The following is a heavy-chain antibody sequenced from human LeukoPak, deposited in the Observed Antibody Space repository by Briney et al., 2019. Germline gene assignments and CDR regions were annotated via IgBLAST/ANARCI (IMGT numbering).Heavy chain of an antibody. CDR3: ARGQEGATWEYYYYGMDV. CDR2: INPNSGNT. CDR1: GYAFTGYY. D-gene: IGHD1-26*01. Sequence: ASVKVSCKASGYAFTGYYMHWVRQAPGQGLEWMGWINPNSGNTGYAQKFQGRVTMTRNTSISTAYMELSSLRSEDTAVYYCARGQEGATWEYYYYGMDVWGQGTTVTVSS. V-gene: IGHV1-8*02. J-gene: IGHJ6*02.